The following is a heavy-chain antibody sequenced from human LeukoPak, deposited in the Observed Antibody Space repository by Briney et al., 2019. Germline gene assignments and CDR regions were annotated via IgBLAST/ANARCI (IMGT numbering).Heavy chain of an antibody. D-gene: IGHD7-27*01. J-gene: IGHJ4*02. Sequence: GASVKVSCKASGYTFTGYHIHWVRQAPGQGLEWMGRINPYSGDTNFAQKFQGRVTMTRDTSISTAYMELSRLRSDDTAVYYCARLSGDYYFDYWGQGTLVTVSS. CDR1: GYTFTGYH. CDR2: INPYSGDT. V-gene: IGHV1-2*06. CDR3: ARLSGDYYFDY.